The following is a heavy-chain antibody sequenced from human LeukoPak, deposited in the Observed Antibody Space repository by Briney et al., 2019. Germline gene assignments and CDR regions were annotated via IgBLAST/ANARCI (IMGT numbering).Heavy chain of an antibody. CDR3: ARDHGRDIVVVPAAMHY. CDR2: INPNSGGT. D-gene: IGHD2-2*01. CDR1: GYTFTGYY. Sequence: ASVKVSCKASGYTFTGYYMHWVRQAPGQGLEWIGWINPNSGGTNYAQKFQGRVTMTRDTSISTAYMELSRLRSDDTAVCYCARDHGRDIVVVPAAMHYWGQGTLVTVSS. V-gene: IGHV1-2*02. J-gene: IGHJ4*02.